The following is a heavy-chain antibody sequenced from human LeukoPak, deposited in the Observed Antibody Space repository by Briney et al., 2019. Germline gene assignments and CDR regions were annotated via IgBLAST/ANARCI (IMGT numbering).Heavy chain of an antibody. CDR1: GGSVSGYY. CDR3: ASPLLRYFDWLSGDAFDI. V-gene: IGHV4-34*01. Sequence: PSETLSLTCAVYGGSVSGYYWSWIRQPPGKGLEWIGEINHSGSTNYNPSLKSRVTISVDTSKNQFSLKLSSVTAADTAVYYCASPLLRYFDWLSGDAFDIWGQGTMVTVSS. J-gene: IGHJ3*02. CDR2: INHSGST. D-gene: IGHD3-9*01.